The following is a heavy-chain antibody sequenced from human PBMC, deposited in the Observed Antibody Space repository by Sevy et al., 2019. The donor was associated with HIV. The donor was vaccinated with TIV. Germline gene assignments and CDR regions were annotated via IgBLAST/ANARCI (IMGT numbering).Heavy chain of an antibody. D-gene: IGHD5-12*01. CDR3: TRPLATADTPEYFFDY. J-gene: IGHJ4*02. CDR2: IRRNSHEPYGGTT. V-gene: IGHV3-49*03. CDR1: GFTFGDYA. Sequence: GGSLRLSCTSSGFTFGDYAMSWFRQAPGKGLEWVAFIRRNSHEPYGGTTEYAASGKGRLTISRDDSKSIAYLQMNSLKTEDTAVYYCTRPLATADTPEYFFDYWGQGILVTVSS.